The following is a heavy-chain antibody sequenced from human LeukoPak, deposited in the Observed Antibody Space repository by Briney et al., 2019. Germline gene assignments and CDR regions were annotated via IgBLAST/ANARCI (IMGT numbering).Heavy chain of an antibody. CDR1: GYTFTRYY. CDR2: FDPEDGET. J-gene: IGHJ5*02. V-gene: IGHV1-24*01. CDR3: ATAQGGATTYNWFDP. D-gene: IGHD1-26*01. Sequence: ASVKVSCKASGYTFTRYYMHWVRQAPGKGLEWMGGFDPEDGETIYAQKFQGRVTMTEDTSTDTAYMELSSLRSEDTAVYYCATAQGGATTYNWFDPWGQGTLVTVSS.